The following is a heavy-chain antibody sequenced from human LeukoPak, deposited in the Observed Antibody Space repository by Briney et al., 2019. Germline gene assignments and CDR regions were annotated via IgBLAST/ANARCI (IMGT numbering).Heavy chain of an antibody. D-gene: IGHD3-3*01. CDR1: GYTFTGYY. J-gene: IGHJ4*02. CDR3: AKTSGYSGYYYTDY. Sequence: ASVKVSCKASGYTFTGYYMHWVRQAPGQGLEWMGWINPNSGDTNYAQKFQGRVTMTRDMSIGTAHMELSSLRSDDTAVYYCAKTSGYSGYYYTDYWGQGTLVTVSS. CDR2: INPNSGDT. V-gene: IGHV1-2*02.